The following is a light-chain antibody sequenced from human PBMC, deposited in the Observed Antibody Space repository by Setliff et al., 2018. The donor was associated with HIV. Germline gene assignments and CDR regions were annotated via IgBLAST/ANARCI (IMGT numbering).Light chain of an antibody. V-gene: IGKV1-39*01. J-gene: IGKJ2*01. CDR1: QSINSY. CDR3: QQSYTTPVT. CDR2: SAS. Sequence: DIQMTQSPSSLSASVGDRVTITCRASQSINSYLNWYQLIPGKAPKLLIYSASTLQSGVPSRFSGSGSVTDFTLTINSLRPEDFATYYCQQSYTTPVTVGQGTKVDIK.